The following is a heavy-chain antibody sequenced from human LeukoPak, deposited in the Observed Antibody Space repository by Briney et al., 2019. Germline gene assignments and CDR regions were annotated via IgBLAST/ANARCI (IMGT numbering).Heavy chain of an antibody. V-gene: IGHV3-23*01. D-gene: IGHD6-19*01. J-gene: IGHJ4*02. CDR1: GFTFSSYS. CDR3: AKQSAAVAGIETFDY. CDR2: ISGSGGST. Sequence: GGSLRLSCAASGFTFSSYSMNWVRQAPGKGLEWVSAISGSGGSTYYADSVKGRFTISRDNSKNTLYLQMNSLRAEDTAVYYCAKQSAAVAGIETFDYWGQGTLVTVSS.